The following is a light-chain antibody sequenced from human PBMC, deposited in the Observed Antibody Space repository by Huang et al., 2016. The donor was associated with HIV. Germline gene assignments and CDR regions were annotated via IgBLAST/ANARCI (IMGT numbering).Light chain of an antibody. V-gene: IGKV3-15*01. CDR3: QQYDDWPPYT. Sequence: EVVMTQSPATLSVSPGERATLSCRASQRISSNLAWYQQKPGQAPRLLIYGASTRATGIPARFTGIGSGTEFTLTISSLQSEDYAVYFCQQYDDWPPYTFGQGTKLDIK. CDR1: QRISSN. CDR2: GAS. J-gene: IGKJ2*01.